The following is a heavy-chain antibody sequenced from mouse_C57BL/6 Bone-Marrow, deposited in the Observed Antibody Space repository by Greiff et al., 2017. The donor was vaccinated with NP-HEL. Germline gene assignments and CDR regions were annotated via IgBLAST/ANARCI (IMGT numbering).Heavy chain of an antibody. CDR3: TDDYEN. D-gene: IGHD2-4*01. CDR1: GFTFSNYW. J-gene: IGHJ2*01. CDR2: IRLKSDNYAT. Sequence: EVKVEESGGGLVQPGGSMKLSCVASGFTFSNYWMNWVRQSPEKGLEWVAQIRLKSDNYATHYAESVKGRFTISRDDSKSSVYLQMNNLRAADTGIYYCTDDYENWGQGTTLTVSS. V-gene: IGHV6-3*01.